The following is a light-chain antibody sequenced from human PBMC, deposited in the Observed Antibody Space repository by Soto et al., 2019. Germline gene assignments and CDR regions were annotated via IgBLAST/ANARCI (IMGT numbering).Light chain of an antibody. V-gene: IGKV3-20*01. CDR1: QSVGSN. CDR2: GAS. CDR3: QQYGSSPTIT. J-gene: IGKJ5*01. Sequence: EILLTQSPTTLSVSPGERATLPCRASQSVGSNLAWFQQKPGQAHRLIIYGASTRATGVPDRFSGSGSGTDFTLTISRLEPEDFAVYYCQQYGSSPTITFGQGTRREIK.